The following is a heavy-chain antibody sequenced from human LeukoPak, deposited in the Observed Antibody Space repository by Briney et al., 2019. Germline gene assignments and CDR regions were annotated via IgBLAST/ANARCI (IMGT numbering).Heavy chain of an antibody. V-gene: IGHV3-23*01. J-gene: IGHJ1*01. CDR2: ISSSGDRT. CDR3: AKDSPRISVTGVEYFDH. CDR1: GLTFSSYA. Sequence: QPGGSLGLSCAASGLTFSSYAMHWVRQAPGKGLEWVAAISSSGDRTYFVDSVRGRFTISRDNSKNTFYLQMSSLGVDNTAVYYCAKDSPRISVTGVEYFDHWGQGTLVTVSS. D-gene: IGHD4-11*01.